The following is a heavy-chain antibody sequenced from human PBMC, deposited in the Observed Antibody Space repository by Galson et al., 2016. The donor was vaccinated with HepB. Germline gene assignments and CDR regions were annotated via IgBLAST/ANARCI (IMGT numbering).Heavy chain of an antibody. CDR2: IKQDGSEK. CDR1: GFLLLGSW. J-gene: IGHJ6*02. D-gene: IGHD2/OR15-2a*01. Sequence: SLRLSCAASGFLLLGSWLSWVRQAPGGRLEWVANIKQDGSEKSYVDSVKGRFTISSDDARNSVYLQMNRLRAADTVLYYRARGGRILWDGMDDWGQGTAVTVSS. V-gene: IGHV3-7*01. CDR3: ARGGRILWDGMDD.